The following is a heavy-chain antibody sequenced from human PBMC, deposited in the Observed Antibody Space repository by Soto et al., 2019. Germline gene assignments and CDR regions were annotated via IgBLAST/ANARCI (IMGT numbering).Heavy chain of an antibody. D-gene: IGHD2-2*02. CDR3: ARGPRSCSSTSCYTVDY. J-gene: IGHJ4*02. CDR1: GFTFNSHA. V-gene: IGHV3-30*03. CDR2: ISYGGANK. Sequence: QVQLVESGGGVGQPGRSLRLSCAVSGFTFNSHAMHWVRQAPGKGLEWVAVISYGGANKYYVDSVKGRFTISRDNSKNTLFLQMDSLRPEDTALYFCARGPRSCSSTSCYTVDYWGRGTLVTVYS.